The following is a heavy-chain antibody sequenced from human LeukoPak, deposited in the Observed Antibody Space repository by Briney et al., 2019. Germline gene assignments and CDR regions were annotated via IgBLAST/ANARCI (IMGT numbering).Heavy chain of an antibody. D-gene: IGHD2-15*01. V-gene: IGHV3-9*01. CDR3: ARDLSLYCSGGSCYSLNY. Sequence: QPGGSLRLSCAASGFTFDDYAMHWVRQAPGKGLEWVSGISWNSGSIGYADSVKGRFTISRDNAKNSLYLQMNSLRAEDTAVYYCARDLSLYCSGGSCYSLNYWGQGTLVTVSS. J-gene: IGHJ4*02. CDR2: ISWNSGSI. CDR1: GFTFDDYA.